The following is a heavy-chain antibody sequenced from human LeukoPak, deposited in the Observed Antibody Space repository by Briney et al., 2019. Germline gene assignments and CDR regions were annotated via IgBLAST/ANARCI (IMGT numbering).Heavy chain of an antibody. CDR3: ARDGRYFDWFGMDV. J-gene: IGHJ6*02. Sequence: SETLSLTCTVSGGSISTYYWSWIRQPPGKGLEWIGYIYYSGNTNYNPSLKRRVTMSVDTSKNQFSLKLSSVTAADTAVYYCARDGRYFDWFGMDVWGQGTTVTVSS. V-gene: IGHV4-59*12. D-gene: IGHD3-9*01. CDR1: GGSISTYY. CDR2: IYYSGNT.